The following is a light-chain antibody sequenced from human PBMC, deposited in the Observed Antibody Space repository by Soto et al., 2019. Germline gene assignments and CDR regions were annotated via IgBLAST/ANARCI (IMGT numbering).Light chain of an antibody. V-gene: IGKV3-15*01. CDR3: QQYSDWPRT. J-gene: IGKJ1*01. Sequence: EILMTQSPASLSVSPGEGATLSCRASQSVTRKLAWYQQKPGRAPRLLISDASTRATDITPRFSGSGSGTEFTLTISSLQSDDIAVYYCQQYSDWPRTFGQGTKVEIK. CDR1: QSVTRK. CDR2: DAS.